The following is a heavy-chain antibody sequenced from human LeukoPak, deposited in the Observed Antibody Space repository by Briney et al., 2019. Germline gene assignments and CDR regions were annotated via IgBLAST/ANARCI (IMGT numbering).Heavy chain of an antibody. CDR2: ISGSGGST. V-gene: IGHV3-23*01. Sequence: PGGSLRLSCAASGFTFSSYAMSWVRQAPGKGLEWVSAISGSGGSTYHADSVKGRFTISRDNSKNTLYLQMNSLRAEDTAVYYCAKIPPPTIAVAPFDYWGQGTLVTVSS. D-gene: IGHD6-19*01. CDR1: GFTFSSYA. J-gene: IGHJ4*02. CDR3: AKIPPPTIAVAPFDY.